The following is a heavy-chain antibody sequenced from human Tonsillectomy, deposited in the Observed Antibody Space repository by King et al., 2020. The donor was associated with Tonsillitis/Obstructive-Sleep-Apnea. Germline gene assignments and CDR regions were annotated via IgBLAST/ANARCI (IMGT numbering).Heavy chain of an antibody. D-gene: IGHD2-2*01. CDR1: GGSISSYY. CDR2: IYYSGST. Sequence: QLQESGPRLVKPSETLSLTCTVSGGSISSYYWSWIRQPPGKGLEWIGYIYYSGSTNYNPSLKSRVTISVDTSKNQFSLKLSSVTAADTAVYYCARDMGVVVPAAMGFDPWGQGTLVTVSS. CDR3: ARDMGVVVPAAMGFDP. V-gene: IGHV4-59*01. J-gene: IGHJ5*02.